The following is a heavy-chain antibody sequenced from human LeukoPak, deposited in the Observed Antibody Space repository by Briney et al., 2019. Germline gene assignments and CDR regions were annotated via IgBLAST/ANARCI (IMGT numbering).Heavy chain of an antibody. CDR3: AREGVYVPEEAFDI. D-gene: IGHD5/OR15-5a*01. CDR2: INSDGSST. Sequence: GGSLRLSCAASGFTFSSYWMHWVRQAPGKGLVWVSRINSDGSSTSYADSVKGRFTISRDNAKNTLYLQMNSLRAEDTAVCYCAREGVYVPEEAFDIWGQGTMVTVSS. CDR1: GFTFSSYW. V-gene: IGHV3-74*01. J-gene: IGHJ3*02.